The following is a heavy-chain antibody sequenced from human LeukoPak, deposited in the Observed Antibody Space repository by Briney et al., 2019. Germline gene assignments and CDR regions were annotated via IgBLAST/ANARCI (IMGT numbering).Heavy chain of an antibody. CDR2: INPNSRGF. D-gene: IGHD3-22*01. V-gene: IGHV1-2*02. Sequence: ASVKVSCKASGYTFTGYYIHWVRQAPGQGFEWMGWINPNSRGFNYAQGFQGRLTLTRDTSINTVYMELSRLRSDNTAIYYCARGGHYYDSNDLIDYWGQGTLVTVSS. J-gene: IGHJ4*02. CDR1: GYTFTGYY. CDR3: ARGGHYYDSNDLIDY.